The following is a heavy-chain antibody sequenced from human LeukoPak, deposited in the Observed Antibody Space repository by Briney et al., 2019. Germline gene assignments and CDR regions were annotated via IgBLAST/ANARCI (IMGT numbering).Heavy chain of an antibody. J-gene: IGHJ4*02. CDR2: IYHSGST. Sequence: SETLSLTCAVYGGSFSGYYWSWIRQPPGKGLEWIGSIYHSGSTYYNPSLKSRVTISVDTSKNQFSLKLSSVTAADTAVYYCARSLYDILTGYLFDYWGQGTLVTVSS. CDR1: GGSFSGYY. D-gene: IGHD3-9*01. V-gene: IGHV4-34*01. CDR3: ARSLYDILTGYLFDY.